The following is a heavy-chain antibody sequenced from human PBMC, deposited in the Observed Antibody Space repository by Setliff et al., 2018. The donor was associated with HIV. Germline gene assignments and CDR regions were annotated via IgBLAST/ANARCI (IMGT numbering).Heavy chain of an antibody. CDR3: ARVSDSGWYFDY. Sequence: SVKVSCKASGDTFSNYALSWVRQAPGQGLEWMGGIIPSFGTASYAQKFQGRVTVTTDESTSTAYMELSSLRSEDTAMYYCARVSDSGWYFDYWGQGTLVTVSS. V-gene: IGHV1-69*05. CDR1: GDTFSNYA. J-gene: IGHJ4*02. CDR2: IIPSFGTA. D-gene: IGHD6-19*01.